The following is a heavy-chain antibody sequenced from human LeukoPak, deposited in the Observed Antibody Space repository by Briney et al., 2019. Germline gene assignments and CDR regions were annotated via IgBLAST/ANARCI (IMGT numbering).Heavy chain of an antibody. CDR2: LYTSGST. Sequence: PSETLSLTCTVSGGSISSYYWRWIRQPAGKGLEWIGRLYTSGSTNYNPSLKSRVTMSVDTSKNQFPLKLSSVTAADTAVYYCARARCSSTSCPLDYWGQGTLVTVSS. J-gene: IGHJ4*02. V-gene: IGHV4-4*07. CDR3: ARARCSSTSCPLDY. CDR1: GGSISSYY. D-gene: IGHD2-2*01.